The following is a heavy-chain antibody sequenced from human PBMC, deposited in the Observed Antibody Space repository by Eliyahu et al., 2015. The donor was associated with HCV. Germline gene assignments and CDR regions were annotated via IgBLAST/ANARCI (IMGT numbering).Heavy chain of an antibody. Sequence: QVQLQESGPGLVKPSETLSLTCTVSGGSVSSGSYYWSWIRQPPGKGLEWIGYIYYSGSTNYNPSLKSRVTISVDTSKNQFSLKLSSVTAADTAVYYCARVSWIQLWSRYFDLWGRGTLVTVSS. CDR3: ARVSWIQLWSRYFDL. CDR1: GGSVSSGSYY. CDR2: IYYSGST. D-gene: IGHD5-18*01. J-gene: IGHJ2*01. V-gene: IGHV4-61*01.